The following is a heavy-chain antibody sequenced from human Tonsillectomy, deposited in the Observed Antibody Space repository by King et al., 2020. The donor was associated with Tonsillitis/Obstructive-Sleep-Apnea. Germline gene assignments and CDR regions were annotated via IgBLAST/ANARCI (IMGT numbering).Heavy chain of an antibody. J-gene: IGHJ4*02. CDR3: ARYHCSSTSCYTFGYFDY. CDR2: IYYSGST. D-gene: IGHD2-2*02. Sequence: VQLQESGPGLVKPSQTLSLTCTVSGGSISSGGYYWSWIRQHPGKGLEWIGYIYYSGSTYYNPSLKSRVTISVDTSRNQFSLKLSSVTAADTAVYYCARYHCSSTSCYTFGYFDYWGQGTLVTVFS. CDR1: GGSISSGGYY. V-gene: IGHV4-31*03.